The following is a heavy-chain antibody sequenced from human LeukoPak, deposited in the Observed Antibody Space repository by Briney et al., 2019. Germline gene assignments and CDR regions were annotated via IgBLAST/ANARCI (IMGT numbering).Heavy chain of an antibody. CDR1: GFTFDDYA. CDR3: AKDGGSSGWYVDY. V-gene: IGHV3-9*01. J-gene: IGHJ4*02. CDR2: ISWNSGSI. D-gene: IGHD6-19*01. Sequence: PGGSLRLSCAASGFTFDDYAMHWVRQAPGKGLEWVSGISWNSGSIGYADSVKGRFTISRDNAKNSLYLQMNSLRAEDTALYYFAKDGGSSGWYVDYWGQGTLVTVSS.